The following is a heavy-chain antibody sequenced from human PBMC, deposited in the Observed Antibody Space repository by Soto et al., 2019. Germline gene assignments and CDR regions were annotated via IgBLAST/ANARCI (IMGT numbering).Heavy chain of an antibody. CDR3: ERVIDIVATGGNAFDI. Sequence: PSETLSLTCTVSGGSISSGGYYWSWIRQHPGKGLEWIGYIYYSGSTYYNPSLKSRVTISVDTSKNQFSLKLSSVTAADTAVYYFERVIDIVATGGNAFDIWGQGTMVNVS. CDR2: IYYSGST. V-gene: IGHV4-31*03. CDR1: GGSISSGGYY. J-gene: IGHJ3*02. D-gene: IGHD5-12*01.